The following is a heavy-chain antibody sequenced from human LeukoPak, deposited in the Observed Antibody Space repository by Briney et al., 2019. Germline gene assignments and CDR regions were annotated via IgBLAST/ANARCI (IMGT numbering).Heavy chain of an antibody. CDR2: ISDSGGYT. CDR3: AKSASPLTGYYRFDY. J-gene: IGHJ4*02. Sequence: GSLRLSCAVSGFTFSSYAMSWVRQAPGKGLECVSAISDSGGYTYYADSVKGRFTISRDNSKNTLYLQMNSLRAEDTAVYYCAKSASPLTGYYRFDYWGQGTLVTVSS. V-gene: IGHV3-23*01. D-gene: IGHD3-9*01. CDR1: GFTFSSYA.